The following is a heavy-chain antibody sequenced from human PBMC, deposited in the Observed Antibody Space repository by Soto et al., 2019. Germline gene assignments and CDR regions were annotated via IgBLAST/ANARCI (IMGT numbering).Heavy chain of an antibody. CDR1: GYTFTSYG. V-gene: IGHV1-18*01. D-gene: IGHD3-9*01. Sequence: ASVKVSCKASGYTFTSYGISWVRQAPGQGLEWMGWISAYNGNTNYAQKLQGRVTMTTDTSTSTAYMELRSLRSDDTAVYYCARTSSGGYFDWLGRQDYYYYMDVWGKGTTVTVSS. J-gene: IGHJ6*03. CDR3: ARTSSGGYFDWLGRQDYYYYMDV. CDR2: ISAYNGNT.